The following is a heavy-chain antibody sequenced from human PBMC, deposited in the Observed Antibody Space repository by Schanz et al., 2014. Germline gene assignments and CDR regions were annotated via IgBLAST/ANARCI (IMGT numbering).Heavy chain of an antibody. Sequence: EVQVLESGEGLVEAGGSLRLSCAASGFSFSSYTMSWVRQAPGKGLQWVSSLSGDGGTTHYADSVKGRFTISRDNSKNTWYLQMNSLRAEDTAVDYCAKDHPSSGWPAFDVWGQGTQVNVSS. J-gene: IGHJ4*02. V-gene: IGHV3-23*01. CDR1: GFSFSSYT. CDR3: AKDHPSSGWPAFDV. D-gene: IGHD6-19*01. CDR2: LSGDGGTT.